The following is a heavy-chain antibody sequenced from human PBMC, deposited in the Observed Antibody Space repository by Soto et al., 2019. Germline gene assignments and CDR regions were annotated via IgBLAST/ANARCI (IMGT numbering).Heavy chain of an antibody. D-gene: IGHD3-3*01. Sequence: QVTLKESGPVLVKPTETLTLTCTVSGFSLSNARMGVSWIRQPPGKALEWLAHIFSNDEKYYSTSLKSRLTISKDTSTSQVVLTMTYMDPVDTATYYCARMHLDYDFWSGYYGYWGQGTLVTVSS. CDR3: ARMHLDYDFWSGYYGY. J-gene: IGHJ4*02. CDR2: IFSNDEK. V-gene: IGHV2-26*01. CDR1: GFSLSNARMG.